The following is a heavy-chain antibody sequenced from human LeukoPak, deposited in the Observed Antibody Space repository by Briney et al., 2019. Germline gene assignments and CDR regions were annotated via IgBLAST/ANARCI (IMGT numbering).Heavy chain of an antibody. V-gene: IGHV3-23*01. CDR1: AFTLSNYA. J-gene: IGHJ4*02. D-gene: IGHD2-21*01. CDR3: AKAPVTTCSGAYCYPFDY. Sequence: GGSLRLSCTASAFTLSNYAMSWVRQAPGKGLEWVSAISVTGNTYHADSVKGRFTISRDSSKNTLYLQMNRLRAEDAAVYYCAKAPVTTCSGAYCYPFDYWGQGTLVTVSS. CDR2: ISVTGNT.